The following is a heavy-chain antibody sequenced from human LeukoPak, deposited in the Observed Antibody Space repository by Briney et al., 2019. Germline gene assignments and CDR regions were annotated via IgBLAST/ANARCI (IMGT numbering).Heavy chain of an antibody. J-gene: IGHJ6*03. V-gene: IGHV4-34*01. CDR1: GGSFSGYY. CDR3: ARALVVPADRYYYYMDV. Sequence: SETLSLTCAVYGGSFSGYYWSWIRQPPGKGLEWIGEINHSGSTNYNPSLKSRVTISVDTSKNQFSLKLSSVTAADTAVYYCARALVVPADRYYYYMDVWGKGTTVTISS. CDR2: INHSGST. D-gene: IGHD2-2*01.